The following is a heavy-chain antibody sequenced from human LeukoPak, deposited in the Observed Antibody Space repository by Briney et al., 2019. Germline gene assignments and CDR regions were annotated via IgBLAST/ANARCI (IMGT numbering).Heavy chain of an antibody. V-gene: IGHV1-2*02. CDR1: GYTFTGYY. D-gene: IGHD3-22*01. J-gene: IGHJ3*02. CDR3: ARDPRDYYDSSGLDI. Sequence: ASVKVSCKASGYTFTGYYMHWVRQAPGQGLEWMGWINPNSGGTNYAQKLQGRVTMTRDTSISTAYMELSRLRSDDTAVYYCARDPRDYYDSSGLDIWGQGTMVTVSS. CDR2: INPNSGGT.